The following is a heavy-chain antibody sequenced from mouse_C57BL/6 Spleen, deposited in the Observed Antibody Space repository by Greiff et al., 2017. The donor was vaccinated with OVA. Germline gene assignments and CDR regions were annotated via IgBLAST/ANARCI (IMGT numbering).Heavy chain of an antibody. CDR1: GYPFTSYW. V-gene: IGHV1-50*01. CDR3: ARAGFDY. J-gene: IGHJ2*01. CDR2: IDPSDSYT. Sequence: VQLPQPGAELVKPGASVKLSCKASGYPFTSYWMQWVKQRPGQGLEWIGEIDPSDSYTTYHQKFKGKATLTVDTSSSTAYMQLSGLTSDDSAVYYCARAGFDYWGQGTTLTVSS.